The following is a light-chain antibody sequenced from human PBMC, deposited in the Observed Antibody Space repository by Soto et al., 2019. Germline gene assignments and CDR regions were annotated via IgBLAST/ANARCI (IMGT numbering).Light chain of an antibody. J-gene: IGLJ2*01. CDR1: SSNLGSNT. Sequence: QSVLTQPPSASGTPGQRVTISCSGSSSNLGSNTVHWYQQLPGTAPKLLIYSNNQRPSGVPDRFSGSKSGTSASLAISGLQSEDEADYYCAAWDDSLNGLVFGGGTQLTVL. CDR2: SNN. CDR3: AAWDDSLNGLV. V-gene: IGLV1-44*01.